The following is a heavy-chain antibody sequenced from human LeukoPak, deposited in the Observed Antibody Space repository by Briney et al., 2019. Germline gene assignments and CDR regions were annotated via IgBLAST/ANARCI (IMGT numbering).Heavy chain of an antibody. V-gene: IGHV3-23*01. CDR3: VKGRMSEDGLDF. J-gene: IGHJ4*02. D-gene: IGHD5-24*01. CDR2: ISSSGNT. Sequence: GGSLRLSCEASGFTFGRSAMTWVRQPPGKGLEWFSSISSSGNTYYAESVKGGFTISRDNSKNLVNLQMNSLRAEDTAIYYCVKGRMSEDGLDFWGQGSLVTVSS. CDR1: GFTFGRSA.